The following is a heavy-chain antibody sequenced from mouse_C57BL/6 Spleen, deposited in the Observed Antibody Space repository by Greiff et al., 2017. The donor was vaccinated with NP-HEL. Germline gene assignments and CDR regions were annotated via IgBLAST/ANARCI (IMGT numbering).Heavy chain of an antibody. Sequence: EVKLVESGGGLVKPGGSLKLSCAASGFTFSSYAMSWVRQTPGKRLEWVATISDGGSYTYYPDNVKGRFTISRDTAKNNLYLQRSHLKAEDTAKYYCARDRGGTGGFDYWGQGTTLTVSS. V-gene: IGHV5-4*01. CDR3: ARDRGGTGGFDY. CDR2: ISDGGSYT. CDR1: GFTFSSYA. D-gene: IGHD4-1*01. J-gene: IGHJ2*01.